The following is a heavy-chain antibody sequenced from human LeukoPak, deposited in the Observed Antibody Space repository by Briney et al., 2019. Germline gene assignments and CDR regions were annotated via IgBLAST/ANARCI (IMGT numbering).Heavy chain of an antibody. CDR2: INSDGSST. V-gene: IGHV3-74*01. CDR1: GFTFSRYW. CDR3: AKDPYYYDSSGQTI. Sequence: PGGSLRLSCAASGFTFSRYWMHWVRQAPGKGLVWVSRINSDGSSTTYADSVKGRFTISRDNAKNTLYLQMNSLRAEDTAVYYCAKDPYYYDSSGQTIWGQGTLVTVSS. D-gene: IGHD3-22*01. J-gene: IGHJ4*02.